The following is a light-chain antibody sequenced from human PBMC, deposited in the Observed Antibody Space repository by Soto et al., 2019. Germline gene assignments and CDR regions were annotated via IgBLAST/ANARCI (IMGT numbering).Light chain of an antibody. V-gene: IGLV2-11*01. J-gene: IGLJ3*02. CDR1: SSDVGGYNY. CDR2: DVS. Sequence: QSALTQPRSVSGSPGPSVTISCTGTSSDVGGYNYVSWFQQHPGKAPKLMIYDVSERPSGVPDRFSGSKSANTASLTISGLQGEDEADYYCCSFAGTKTFVFGGGTKLTVL. CDR3: CSFAGTKTFV.